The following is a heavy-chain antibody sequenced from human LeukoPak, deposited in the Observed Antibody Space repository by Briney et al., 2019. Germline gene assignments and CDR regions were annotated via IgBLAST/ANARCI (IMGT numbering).Heavy chain of an antibody. CDR3: ARDSIHRRTTPFDY. Sequence: TSSETLSLTCTVSGFSISSGYSWGWIRQPPGKGLEWIGNIYHTESTNYNPSLKSRVTISVDTSKNQFFLKLSSVTAADTAVYYCARDSIHRRTTPFDYWGQGTLVTVSS. CDR1: GFSISSGYS. CDR2: IYHTEST. V-gene: IGHV4-38-2*02. D-gene: IGHD1-7*01. J-gene: IGHJ4*02.